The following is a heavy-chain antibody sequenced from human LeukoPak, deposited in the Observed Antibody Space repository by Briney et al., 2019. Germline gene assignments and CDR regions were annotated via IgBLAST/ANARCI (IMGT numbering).Heavy chain of an antibody. D-gene: IGHD6-13*01. V-gene: IGHV3-7*01. J-gene: IGHJ4*02. CDR2: IKQDGSEK. Sequence: PGGSLRLSCAASGFTFSSYWMSWVRQAPGKGLEWVANIKQDGSEKYYVDSVKGRFTISRDNAKNSLYLQMNSLRAEDTAVYYCARDGGLIAAAEDYDYWGQGTLVTVSS. CDR3: ARDGGLIAAAEDYDY. CDR1: GFTFSSYW.